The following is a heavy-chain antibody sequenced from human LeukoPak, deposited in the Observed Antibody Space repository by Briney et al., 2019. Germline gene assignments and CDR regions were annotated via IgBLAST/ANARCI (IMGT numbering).Heavy chain of an antibody. Sequence: PSETLSLTCAVYGGSFSGYYWSWIRQPPGKGLEWIGEINYSGSTNYNPSLKSRVTISVDTSKNQFSLKLSSVTAADTAVYYCARWMVRGVTNYYYYGMDVWGKGTTVTVSS. D-gene: IGHD3-10*01. CDR3: ARWMVRGVTNYYYYGMDV. CDR1: GGSFSGYY. J-gene: IGHJ6*04. V-gene: IGHV4-34*01. CDR2: INYSGST.